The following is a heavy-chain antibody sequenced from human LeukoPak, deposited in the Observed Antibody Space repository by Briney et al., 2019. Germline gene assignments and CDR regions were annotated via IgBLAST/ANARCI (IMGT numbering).Heavy chain of an antibody. D-gene: IGHD3-3*01. Sequence: PGGSLRLSCAASGFTFSSYAMHWVRQAPGKGLEWVAVISYDGSNKYYADSVKGRFTISRDNSKNTLYLQMNSLRAEDTAVYYCARDPGVVIIHGYFDYWGQGSLLTVSS. V-gene: IGHV3-30*04. CDR2: ISYDGSNK. CDR3: ARDPGVVIIHGYFDY. CDR1: GFTFSSYA. J-gene: IGHJ4*02.